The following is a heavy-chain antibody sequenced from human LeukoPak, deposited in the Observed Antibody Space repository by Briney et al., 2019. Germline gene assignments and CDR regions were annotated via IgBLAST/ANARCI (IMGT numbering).Heavy chain of an antibody. CDR1: GYTFTDYY. Sequence: ASVTVSCKAPGYTFTDYYIHWVRQAPGQGVGWMGCIDPDSGGTKYGQKFQGRVTMTRDASINTAYMELSRLRSDDTAVYYCAREYYDSSGIKYAFDIWGQGTMVTVSS. V-gene: IGHV1-2*02. CDR2: IDPDSGGT. J-gene: IGHJ3*02. CDR3: AREYYDSSGIKYAFDI. D-gene: IGHD3-22*01.